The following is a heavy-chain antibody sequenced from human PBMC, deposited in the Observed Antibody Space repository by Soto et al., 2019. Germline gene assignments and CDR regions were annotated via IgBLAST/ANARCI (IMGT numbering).Heavy chain of an antibody. D-gene: IGHD5-12*01. J-gene: IGHJ4*01. Sequence: SETLSLTCTVSGGSISSGDYYWSWIRQPPGKGLEWIGYIYYSGSTYYNPSLKSRVTISVDTSKNQFSLKLSSVTAADTAVYYCASISYSGYDWHYFDHWGHGTLVTVSS. CDR2: IYYSGST. CDR3: ASISYSGYDWHYFDH. V-gene: IGHV4-30-4*01. CDR1: GGSISSGDYY.